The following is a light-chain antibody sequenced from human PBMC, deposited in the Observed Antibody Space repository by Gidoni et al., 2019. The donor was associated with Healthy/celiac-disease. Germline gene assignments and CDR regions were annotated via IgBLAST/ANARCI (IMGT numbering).Light chain of an antibody. CDR2: DNN. J-gene: IGLJ3*02. CDR1: SSNIGNNS. CDR3: GTWDSSLSAGV. Sequence: AQKVTISCSGSSSNIGNNSVSWYQQLPGTASKLLIYDNNKRPSGIPDRFSGSKSGTSATLAITGLQTGDEADYYCGTWDSSLSAGVFGGGTKLTVL. V-gene: IGLV1-51*01.